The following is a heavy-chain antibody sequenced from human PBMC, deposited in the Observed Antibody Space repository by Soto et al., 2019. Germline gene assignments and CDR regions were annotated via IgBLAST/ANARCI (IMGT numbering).Heavy chain of an antibody. Sequence: GGSLRLCCAASGFTFSSYGMNWVRQAPGKGLEWVSSISSSSSYIYYADSVKGRFTISRDNAKNSLYLQMNSLRAEDTAVYYCARDLKYSYGPSPYWGQGTLVTVSS. CDR3: ARDLKYSYGPSPY. CDR1: GFTFSSYG. D-gene: IGHD5-18*01. CDR2: ISSSSSYI. V-gene: IGHV3-21*01. J-gene: IGHJ4*02.